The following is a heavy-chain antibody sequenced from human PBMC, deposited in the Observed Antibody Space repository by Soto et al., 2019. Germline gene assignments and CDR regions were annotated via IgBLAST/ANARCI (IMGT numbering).Heavy chain of an antibody. CDR1: GYTFTSYD. Sequence: QVHLVQSGAEVKKPGASVKVSCKASGYTFTSYDINWVRQASGQGLEWMGWMNPSSGTAGSARRFQGRVTMTSDTSIITAYMELSRLKSEDTAVYYCARHRVSYSAYCSSPSCRFHDYYMDVWGKGTTVTVSS. V-gene: IGHV1-8*01. CDR3: ARHRVSYSAYCSSPSCRFHDYYMDV. J-gene: IGHJ6*03. D-gene: IGHD2-2*01. CDR2: MNPSSGTA.